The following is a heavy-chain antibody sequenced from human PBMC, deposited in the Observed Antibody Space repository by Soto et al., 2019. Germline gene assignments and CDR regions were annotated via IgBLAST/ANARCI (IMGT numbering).Heavy chain of an antibody. CDR2: INPKTGDT. V-gene: IGHV1-2*02. CDR1: GYTFTDSH. Sequence: QVQLVQSGTEVKKPGASVKVSCKASGYTFTDSHIHWVRQASGQGLEWLGWINPKTGDTNYPQKFQGRITMTRDTSMSTAYMELTNLTSDDTAVYYRERDPPRDFTSSPEGAGLWGQGTLVTVSS. D-gene: IGHD3-3*01. J-gene: IGHJ4*02. CDR3: ERDPPRDFTSSPEGAGL.